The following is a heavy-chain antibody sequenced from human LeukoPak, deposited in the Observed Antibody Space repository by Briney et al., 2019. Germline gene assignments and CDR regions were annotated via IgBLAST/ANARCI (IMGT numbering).Heavy chain of an antibody. CDR2: INPSGGST. CDR1: GYTFTSYY. V-gene: IGHV1-46*03. CDR3: ATTTASYYFDY. J-gene: IGHJ4*02. Sequence: ASVKVSCKASGYTFTSYYMHWLRQAPRQGLEWMGIINPSGGSTSYAQKFQGRVTMTRDTSTSTVYMELSSLRSEDTAVYYCATTTASYYFDYWGQGTLVTVSS. D-gene: IGHD1-26*01.